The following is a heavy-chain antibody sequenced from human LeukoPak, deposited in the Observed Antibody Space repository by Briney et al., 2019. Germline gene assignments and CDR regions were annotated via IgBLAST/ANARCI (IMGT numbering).Heavy chain of an antibody. D-gene: IGHD6-13*01. V-gene: IGHV3-7*03. CDR1: GFTFNDYW. J-gene: IGHJ2*01. CDR3: AKTPSAAGMEYFDL. CDR2: IKPNGTDK. Sequence: GGSLRLSCAASGFTFNDYWMSWVRQAPGKGLEWVANIKPNGTDKYYVDSVRGRFTISRDNAKNSLYLQMNSLRAEDTALYYCAKTPSAAGMEYFDLWGRGTLVTVSS.